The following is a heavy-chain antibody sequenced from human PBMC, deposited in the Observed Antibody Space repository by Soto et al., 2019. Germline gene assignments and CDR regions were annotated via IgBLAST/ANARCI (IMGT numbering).Heavy chain of an antibody. Sequence: RLSCAASGFTFDDYTMHWVRQGPGKGLEWVSFINWNGDDINYADSVKGRFTISRDNSKNSLYLQMNSLRTEDTALYYCVKDSDWSFDSWGQGTLVTVSS. V-gene: IGHV3-43*01. J-gene: IGHJ4*02. CDR1: GFTFDDYT. CDR3: VKDSDWSFDS. D-gene: IGHD6-19*01. CDR2: INWNGDDI.